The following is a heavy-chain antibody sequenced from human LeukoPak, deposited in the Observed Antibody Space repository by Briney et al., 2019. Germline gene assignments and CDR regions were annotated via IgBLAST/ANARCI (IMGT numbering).Heavy chain of an antibody. CDR2: ISGSGGGT. D-gene: IGHD1-26*01. Sequence: GGSLRLSCAASGFTFSSYGMSWVRQAPGKGLEWVSSISGSGGGTYYVDSVKGRFTLSKDNSQNTLYLQMNSLSAEDTAVYYCAKRAQPVGSTKYYFEYWGQGTLVTVSS. J-gene: IGHJ4*02. V-gene: IGHV3-23*01. CDR1: GFTFSSYG. CDR3: AKRAQPVGSTKYYFEY.